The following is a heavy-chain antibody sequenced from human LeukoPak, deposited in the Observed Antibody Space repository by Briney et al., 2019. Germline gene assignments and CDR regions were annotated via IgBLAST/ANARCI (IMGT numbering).Heavy chain of an antibody. CDR3: AREEIAAAGSNWFDP. CDR2: IYTSGST. V-gene: IGHV4-61*02. J-gene: IGHJ5*02. CDR1: GGSISSGSYY. D-gene: IGHD6-13*01. Sequence: SETLSLTCTVSGGSISSGSYYWSWIRQPAGKGLEWIGRIYTSGSTNYNPSLKSRVTISVDTSKNQFSLKLSSVTAADTAVYYCAREEIAAAGSNWFDPWGQGTLVTVSS.